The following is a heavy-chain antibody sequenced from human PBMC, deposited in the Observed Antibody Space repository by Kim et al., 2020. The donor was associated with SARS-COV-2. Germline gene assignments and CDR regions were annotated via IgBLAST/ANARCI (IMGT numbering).Heavy chain of an antibody. CDR1: GGSISSYY. D-gene: IGHD3-10*01. Sequence: SETLSLTCTVSGGSISSYYWSWIRQPPGKGLEWIGYIYYSGSTNYNPSLKSRVTISVDTSKNQFSLKLSSVTAADTAVYYCARETTMVRGAVFDYWGQGTLVTVSS. V-gene: IGHV4-59*01. J-gene: IGHJ4*02. CDR2: IYYSGST. CDR3: ARETTMVRGAVFDY.